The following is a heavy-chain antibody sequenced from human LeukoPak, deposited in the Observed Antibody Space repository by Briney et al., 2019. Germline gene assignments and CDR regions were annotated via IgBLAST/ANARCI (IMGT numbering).Heavy chain of an antibody. D-gene: IGHD3-22*01. Sequence: GGSLRLSCEVSGLTFSIYGMHWVRQAPGKGLEWVTFIRDDGSSEHYADSVKGRFTVSRDHSKNTLYLQMNSLTLEDTAVYYCAKDRGDYYDSSGYDAFDIWGQGTMVTVSS. CDR3: AKDRGDYYDSSGYDAFDI. CDR2: IRDDGSSE. V-gene: IGHV3-30*02. CDR1: GLTFSIYG. J-gene: IGHJ3*02.